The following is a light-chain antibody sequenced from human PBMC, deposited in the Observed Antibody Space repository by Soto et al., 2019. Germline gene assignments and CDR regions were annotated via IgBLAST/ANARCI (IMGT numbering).Light chain of an antibody. CDR1: QSVSSN. Sequence: EIVMTQSPATLSVSPGERATLSCRASQSVSSNFAWYQQKPGQAPRLLIYDASTRATGIPARFSGSGSGTDFTLTISRLEPEDSAVYFCQQYGSSPITFGQGTRLEIK. J-gene: IGKJ5*01. CDR3: QQYGSSPIT. V-gene: IGKV3-20*01. CDR2: DAS.